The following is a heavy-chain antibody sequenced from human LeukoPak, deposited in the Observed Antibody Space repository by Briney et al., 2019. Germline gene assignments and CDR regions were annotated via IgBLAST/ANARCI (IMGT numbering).Heavy chain of an antibody. CDR2: ISNDGTST. J-gene: IGHJ4*02. CDR1: GVTLRNYG. V-gene: IGHV3-74*01. Sequence: GESLRLSCAASGVTLRNYGLSWVRHTPGKGLEWVSRISNDGTSTSYADSVKGRFTISRDNAKNTLYLQMNSLRGEDTAVYYCARDGQGLHYWGQGALVTVSS. D-gene: IGHD4-11*01. CDR3: ARDGQGLHY.